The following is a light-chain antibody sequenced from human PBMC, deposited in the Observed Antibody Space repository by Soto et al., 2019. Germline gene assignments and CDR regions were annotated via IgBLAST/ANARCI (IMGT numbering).Light chain of an antibody. CDR2: GAS. CDR1: QSVRTK. V-gene: IGKV3D-15*01. Sequence: SPGEIATLSCRASQSVRTKVAWYQQTPGQAPRLLIYGASSRATGIPARFSGSESGTEFTLTISSLQSEDSAVYYCQQYNTWPAEITFGQGTRLEIK. CDR3: QQYNTWPAEIT. J-gene: IGKJ5*01.